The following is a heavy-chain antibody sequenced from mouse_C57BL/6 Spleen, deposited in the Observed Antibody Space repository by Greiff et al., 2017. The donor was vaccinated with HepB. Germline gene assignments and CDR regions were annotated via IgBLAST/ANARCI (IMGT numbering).Heavy chain of an antibody. Sequence: QVQLQQSGAELLRPGASVTLSCKASGYTFTDYEMHWVKQTPVHGLEWIGAIDPETGGTAYNQKFKGKAILTADKSSSTAYMELRSLTSEDSAVYYCTRRLPMMVTRYWYFDVWGTGTTVTVSS. CDR1: GYTFTDYE. D-gene: IGHD2-3*01. V-gene: IGHV1-15*01. CDR2: IDPETGGT. CDR3: TRRLPMMVTRYWYFDV. J-gene: IGHJ1*03.